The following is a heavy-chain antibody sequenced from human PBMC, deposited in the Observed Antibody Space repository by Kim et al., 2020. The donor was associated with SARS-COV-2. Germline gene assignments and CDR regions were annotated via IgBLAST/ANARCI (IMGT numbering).Heavy chain of an antibody. D-gene: IGHD6-13*01. CDR2: ISSSSNTI. V-gene: IGHV3-48*02. CDR1: GFTFSSYS. J-gene: IGHJ4*02. CDR3: AGDGSSWYGGGLFDY. Sequence: GGSLRLSCAASGFTFSSYSMNWVRQAPGKGLEWVSYISSSSNTIYYADSVKGRFTISRDNAKNSLYLQMDSLRDEDTAVYYCAGDGSSWYGGGLFDYWGQGTLVTVSS.